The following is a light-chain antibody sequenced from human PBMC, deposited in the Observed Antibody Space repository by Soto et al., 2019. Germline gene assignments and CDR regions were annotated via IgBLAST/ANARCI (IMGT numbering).Light chain of an antibody. CDR1: QSISSW. Sequence: DIQMTQSPSTLSASVGDRVTITCRASQSISSWLAWYQQKPGKPPKVLIYKASSLESGVPSRFSGSGSGTEFTLTISSLQAEDVAVYYCQQYYFIPLTFGGGTKVEIK. CDR2: KAS. J-gene: IGKJ4*01. V-gene: IGKV1-5*03. CDR3: QQYYFIPLT.